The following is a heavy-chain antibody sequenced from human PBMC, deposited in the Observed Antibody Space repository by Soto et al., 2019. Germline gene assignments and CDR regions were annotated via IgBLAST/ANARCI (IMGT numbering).Heavy chain of an antibody. V-gene: IGHV4-30-2*01. Sequence: TSETLSLTCAVSGGSISSGGYSWSWIRQPPGKGLEWIGYIYHSGSTYYNPSLKSRVTISVDRSKNQFSLKLSSVTAADTAVYYCARGITIFGVVTPPGWFDPWGQGTLVTVSS. CDR1: GGSISSGGYS. CDR3: ARGITIFGVVTPPGWFDP. D-gene: IGHD3-3*01. CDR2: IYHSGST. J-gene: IGHJ5*02.